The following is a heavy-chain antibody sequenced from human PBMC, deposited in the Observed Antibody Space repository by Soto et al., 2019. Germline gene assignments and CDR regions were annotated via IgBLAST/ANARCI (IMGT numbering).Heavy chain of an antibody. Sequence: QVQLQQSGPGLVKPSQTLSLTCAISGDSVSSNSAAWNWIRQSPSRGLEWLGRTYYRSKWYNDYAVSVKSRITVNPDASKTQFSLQLTSVTPEDTAVYYCAQAAGYSSTWFFDYWGQGTLVTVSS. CDR2: TYYRSKWYN. V-gene: IGHV6-1*01. D-gene: IGHD6-13*01. J-gene: IGHJ4*02. CDR3: AQAAGYSSTWFFDY. CDR1: GDSVSSNSAA.